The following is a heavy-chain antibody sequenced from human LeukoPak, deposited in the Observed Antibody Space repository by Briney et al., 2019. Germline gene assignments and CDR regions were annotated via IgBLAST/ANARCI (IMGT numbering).Heavy chain of an antibody. V-gene: IGHV3-7*01. CDR3: AKDGGAVNFDY. CDR2: INKDGSEK. D-gene: IGHD3-10*01. J-gene: IGHJ4*02. Sequence: PGGSLRLSCAASGFTFSSSWMSWVSQAPGKGLEWEAYINKDGSEKYYVDSVKGRFTISRDNAKNSVFLQMNSLRAEDTAVYYCAKDGGAVNFDYLGQGIMVTVSS. CDR1: GFTFSSSW.